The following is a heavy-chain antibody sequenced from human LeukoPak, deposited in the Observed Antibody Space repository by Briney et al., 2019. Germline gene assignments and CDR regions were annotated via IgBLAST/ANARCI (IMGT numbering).Heavy chain of an antibody. CDR2: IKQDGSEK. V-gene: IGHV3-7*01. CDR3: AKGDCSGGSCYATGYFDY. J-gene: IGHJ4*02. CDR1: GFTFSSYW. D-gene: IGHD2-15*01. Sequence: GGSLRLSCAASGFTFSSYWMSWVRQAPGKGLEWVANIKQDGSEKYYVDSVKGRFTISRDNAKNSLYLQMNSLRAEDTAVYYCAKGDCSGGSCYATGYFDYWGQGTLVTVSS.